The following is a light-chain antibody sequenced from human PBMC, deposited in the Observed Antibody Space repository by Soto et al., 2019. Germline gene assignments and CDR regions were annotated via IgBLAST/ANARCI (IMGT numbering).Light chain of an antibody. V-gene: IGKV3D-15*01. CDR2: GAS. Sequence: EIVLTQSPATLSVSPGERAALSCRASQSVSNNLAWYRQKPGQPPRLLIFGASTRATGIPARFSGSGSEAEFALTISTLQSEDFAVYYCQQYSVWPLTFGGGTKVDIK. CDR3: QQYSVWPLT. J-gene: IGKJ4*01. CDR1: QSVSNN.